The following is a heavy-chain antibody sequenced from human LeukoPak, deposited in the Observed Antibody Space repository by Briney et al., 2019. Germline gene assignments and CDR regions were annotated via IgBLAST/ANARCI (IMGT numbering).Heavy chain of an antibody. D-gene: IGHD2-2*01. CDR1: GGSFSGYY. Sequence: PSETLSLTCAVYGGSFSGYYWTWIRQSPGKGLEWIGEINHSGSTEYNPSLKSRVTISLDTPKNEFSLKLSSVTAADTAVYYCARDQEAYCSSTSCYEYSYYMDVWGKGTTVTISS. CDR3: ARDQEAYCSSTSCYEYSYYMDV. CDR2: INHSGST. J-gene: IGHJ6*03. V-gene: IGHV4-34*01.